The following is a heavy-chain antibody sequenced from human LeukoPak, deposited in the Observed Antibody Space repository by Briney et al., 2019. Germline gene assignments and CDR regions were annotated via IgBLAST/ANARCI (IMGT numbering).Heavy chain of an antibody. D-gene: IGHD6-13*01. J-gene: IGHJ6*03. CDR2: INSDGSST. V-gene: IGHV3-74*01. CDR3: AKVAAAGYYYYYMDV. CDR1: GFTFSSYW. Sequence: GGSLRLSCAASGFTFSSYWMHWVRQAPGKGLVWVSRINSDGSSTSYADSVKGRFTISRDNAKNTLYLQMNSLRAEDMALYYCAKVAAAGYYYYYMDVWGKGTTVTVSS.